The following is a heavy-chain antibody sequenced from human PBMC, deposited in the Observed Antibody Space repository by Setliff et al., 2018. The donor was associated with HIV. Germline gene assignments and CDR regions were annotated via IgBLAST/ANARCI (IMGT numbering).Heavy chain of an antibody. D-gene: IGHD3-22*01. J-gene: IGHJ3*02. CDR3: ARRKDDSSGYYRPHGAFDI. CDR2: IDPSDSYT. V-gene: IGHV5-10-1*01. CDR1: GYSFTTSW. Sequence: GESLKISCKGSGYSFTTSWISWVCQMPGKGLEWMGRIDPSDSYTNYSPSFQGHVTISVDRSITTAYLQWSSLKASDTAMYYCARRKDDSSGYYRPHGAFDIWGQGTMVTVSS.